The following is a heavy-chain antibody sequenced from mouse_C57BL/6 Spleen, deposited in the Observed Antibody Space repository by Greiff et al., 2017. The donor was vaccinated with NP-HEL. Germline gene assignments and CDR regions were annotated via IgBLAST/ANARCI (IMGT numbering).Heavy chain of an antibody. CDR1: GYTFTSYW. Sequence: QVQLQQPGAELVRPGSSVKLSCKASGYTFTSYWMDWVKQRPGQGLEWIGNIYPSDSETHYNQKFKDKATLTVDKSSSTAYMQLSSLTSEDSAVYYCATLTTVVGRDAMDYWGQGTSVTVSS. J-gene: IGHJ4*01. V-gene: IGHV1-61*01. CDR3: ATLTTVVGRDAMDY. CDR2: IYPSDSET. D-gene: IGHD1-1*01.